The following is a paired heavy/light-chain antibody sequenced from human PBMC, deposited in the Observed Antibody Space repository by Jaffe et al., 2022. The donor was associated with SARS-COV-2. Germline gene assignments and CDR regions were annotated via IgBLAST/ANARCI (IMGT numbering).Heavy chain of an antibody. CDR2: IRADAHGGET. J-gene: IGHJ4*02. Sequence: EVQLVESGGDLVKPGQSLRLSCTASGFTFGDYAMSWFRQAPGKGLEWIGFIRADAHGGETRYVASVEGRFTISKHDSRTISYLHMNSLRTEDTAVYYCSKAQGAYDFVLENWGQGTPVTVSS. CDR3: SKAQGAYDFVLEN. V-gene: IGHV3-49*05. CDR1: GFTFGDYA. D-gene: IGHD3-3*01.
Light chain of an antibody. CDR2: WAS. CDR3: HQYQYAPFT. J-gene: IGKJ3*01. V-gene: IGKV4-1*01. CDR1: QSVLYSPNNKNY. Sequence: DIVMTQSPDSLAVSLGERATITCKSSQSVLYSPNNKNYMGWFQQKPGQPPKLLVYWASTRASGVPERFSGSGSGTDFTLTISSLQAEDVAVYFCHQYQYAPFTFGPGTKVDIK.